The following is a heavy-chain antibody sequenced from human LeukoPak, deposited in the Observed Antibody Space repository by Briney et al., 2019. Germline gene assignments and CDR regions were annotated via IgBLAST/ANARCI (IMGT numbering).Heavy chain of an antibody. CDR3: ARVIGESAAFDI. CDR2: ISSSSSYI. V-gene: IGHV3-21*01. D-gene: IGHD3-10*01. J-gene: IGHJ3*02. Sequence: PGGSLRLSCAASGFTFSSYSMNWVRQAPGKGLEWVSSISSSSSYIYYADSVKGRFTISRDNAKNSLYLQMNSLRAEDTAVYYCARVIGESAAFDIWGQGTMVTVSS. CDR1: GFTFSSYS.